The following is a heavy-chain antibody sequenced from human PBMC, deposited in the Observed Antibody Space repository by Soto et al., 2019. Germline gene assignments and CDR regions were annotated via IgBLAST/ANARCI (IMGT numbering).Heavy chain of an antibody. CDR3: ARWLVGRGNWFDP. D-gene: IGHD6-19*01. CDR1: GGSISSYY. J-gene: IGHJ5*02. CDR2: IYYSGST. V-gene: IGHV4-59*01. Sequence: QVQLQESGPGLVKPSETLSLTCTVSGGSISSYYWSWIRQPPGKGLEWIGYIYYSGSTNYNPSLKGRVTISVDTSKNQFSLKLSSVTAADTAVYYCARWLVGRGNWFDPWGQGTLVTVSS.